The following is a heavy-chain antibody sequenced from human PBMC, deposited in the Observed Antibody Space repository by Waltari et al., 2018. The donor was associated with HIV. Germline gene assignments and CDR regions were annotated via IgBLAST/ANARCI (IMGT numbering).Heavy chain of an antibody. CDR2: IRSKAYGGTT. Sequence: EAQLVESGGGLVQPGRSLTLPCTASGSTFGDYAIRSVRQAPGKGLEWIGFIRSKAYGGTTEYAASVKGRFIISRDDSKGIAFLQMNSLIIEDTAVYYCADQTNFHYWGQGTLVTVSS. D-gene: IGHD2-2*01. CDR1: GSTFGDYA. V-gene: IGHV3-49*04. CDR3: ADQTNFHY. J-gene: IGHJ4*02.